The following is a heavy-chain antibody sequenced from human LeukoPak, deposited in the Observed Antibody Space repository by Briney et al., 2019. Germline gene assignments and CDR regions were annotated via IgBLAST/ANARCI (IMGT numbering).Heavy chain of an antibody. CDR1: AGSISSSSYY. CDR3: ARRAASAGYFDY. CDR2: IYYSGST. D-gene: IGHD6-13*01. V-gene: IGHV4-39*01. Sequence: PSETLSLTCTVSAGSISSSSYYWGWIRQPPGKGPEWIGNIYYSGSTYYNPSLKSRVTISVATSKSQFPLNLSSVTAADTAVYYCARRAASAGYFDYWGQGTLVTVSS. J-gene: IGHJ4*02.